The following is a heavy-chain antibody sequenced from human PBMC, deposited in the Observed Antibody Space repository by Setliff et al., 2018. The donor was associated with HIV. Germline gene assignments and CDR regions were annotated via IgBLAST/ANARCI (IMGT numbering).Heavy chain of an antibody. CDR2: IKADGTDK. Sequence: GSLRLSCAASGFAFSTFAMHWVRQAPGKGLEWVANIKADGTDKYYVDSVKGRFTISRDNSMNTLYLQMNSLSAEDTAVYYCARGESRNMFYYFYMDVWGKGTTVTSP. V-gene: IGHV3-7*01. J-gene: IGHJ6*03. CDR3: ARGESRNMFYYFYMDV. D-gene: IGHD3-10*02. CDR1: GFAFSTFA.